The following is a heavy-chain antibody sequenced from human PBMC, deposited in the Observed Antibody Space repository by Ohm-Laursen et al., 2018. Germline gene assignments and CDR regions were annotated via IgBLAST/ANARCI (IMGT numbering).Heavy chain of an antibody. CDR1: GYTFTSYG. V-gene: IGHV1-18*01. Sequence: ASVKVSCKTSGYTFTSYGISWVRQAPGQGLEWMGWISAYNGNTNYAQKLQGRVTMTTDTSTSTAYMELRSLRSDDTAVYYCARDKRASSGTNPLWYWGQGTLVTVSS. CDR2: ISAYNGNT. D-gene: IGHD6-19*01. CDR3: ARDKRASSGTNPLWY. J-gene: IGHJ4*02.